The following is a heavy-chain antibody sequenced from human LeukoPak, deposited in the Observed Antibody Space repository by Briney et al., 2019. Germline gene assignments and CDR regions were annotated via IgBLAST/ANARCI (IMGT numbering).Heavy chain of an antibody. V-gene: IGHV3-48*03. J-gene: IGHJ3*02. CDR2: ISSSGSTI. Sequence: GGSLRLSCAASGFTFDTYDMHWIRQAPGKGLEWVSYISSSGSTIYYADPVKGRFTISRDNAKNSLYLQMNSLRAEDTAVYYCARGFYGANSVHAFDILGQGTMVTASS. CDR3: ARGFYGANSVHAFDI. D-gene: IGHD4-23*01. CDR1: GFTFDTYD.